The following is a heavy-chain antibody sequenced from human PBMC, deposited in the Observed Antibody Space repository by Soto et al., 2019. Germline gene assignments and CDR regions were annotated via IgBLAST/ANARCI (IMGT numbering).Heavy chain of an antibody. CDR1: GFTFISYW. V-gene: IGHV3-74*01. CDR3: ASINRGDY. D-gene: IGHD3-10*01. J-gene: IGHJ4*02. Sequence: EVQLVESGGGLVQPGGSLRLPCAASGFTFISYWMHWVRQAPGKGLLWVSRINSDGSSTSYADSVKGRFTISRDNAKNTLYLQMNSLRAEDTAVYYCASINRGDYWGQGTLVTVSS. CDR2: INSDGSST.